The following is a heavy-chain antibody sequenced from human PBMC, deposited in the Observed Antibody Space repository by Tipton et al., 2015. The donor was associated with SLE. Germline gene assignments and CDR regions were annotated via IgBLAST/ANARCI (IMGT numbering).Heavy chain of an antibody. CDR3: AREDKLSTICGVGKWYVVDY. D-gene: IGHD3-3*01. Sequence: SLRLSCAASGCTFSSYGMHWVRQAPGKGLEWVAVIWHGGSNKYNAASVKGRITISRDNSKNTLYLQMNSLRADDTAVYYCAREDKLSTICGVGKWYVVDYWGQGTLVTVSS. CDR2: IWHGGSNK. V-gene: IGHV3-33*01. J-gene: IGHJ4*02. CDR1: GCTFSSYG.